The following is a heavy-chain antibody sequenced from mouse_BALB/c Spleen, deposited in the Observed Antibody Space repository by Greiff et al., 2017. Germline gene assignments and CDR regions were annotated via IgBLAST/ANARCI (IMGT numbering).Heavy chain of an antibody. J-gene: IGHJ4*01. CDR1: GFSLTSYG. D-gene: IGHD2-3*01. CDR2: IWAGGST. V-gene: IGHV2-9*02. CDR3: ATLYDGYPYYYAMDY. Sequence: VKLMESGPGLVAPSQSLSITCTVSGFSLTSYGVHWVRQPPGKGLEWLGVIWAGGSTNYNSALMSRLSISKDNSKSQVFLKMNSLQTDDTAMYYCATLYDGYPYYYAMDYWGQGTSVTVSS.